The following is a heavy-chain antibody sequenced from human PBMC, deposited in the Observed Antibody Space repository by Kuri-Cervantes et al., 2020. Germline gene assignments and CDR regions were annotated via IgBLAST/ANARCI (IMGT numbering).Heavy chain of an antibody. D-gene: IGHD1-14*01. CDR2: IYYSGST. CDR3: ARAPRRQDAFDI. Sequence: SETLSLTCTVFGGSISSGDYYWSCIRQPPGKGLEWIGYIYYSGSTNYNPSLKSRVTISVDTSKNQFSLKLSSVTAADTAVYYCARAPRRQDAFDIWGQGTMVTVSS. J-gene: IGHJ3*02. CDR1: GGSISSGDYY. V-gene: IGHV4-61*08.